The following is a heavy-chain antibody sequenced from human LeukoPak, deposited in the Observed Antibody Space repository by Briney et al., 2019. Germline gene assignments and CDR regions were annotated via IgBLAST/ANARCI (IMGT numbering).Heavy chain of an antibody. CDR1: GYTLTELS. D-gene: IGHD5-18*01. Sequence: GASVKVSCKVSGYTLTELSMHWVRQAPGKGLEWMGGFDPEDRSRVYAQNFQDRVTMAEDTSTDTAYMELRSLRSEDTAVYYCATERGGYSYGFHWGQGSLVIVSS. CDR3: ATERGGYSYGFH. J-gene: IGHJ4*02. V-gene: IGHV1-24*01. CDR2: FDPEDRSR.